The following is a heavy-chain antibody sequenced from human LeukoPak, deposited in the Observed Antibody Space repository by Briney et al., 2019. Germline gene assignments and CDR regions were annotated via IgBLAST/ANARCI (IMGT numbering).Heavy chain of an antibody. CDR1: GFTVSSNS. Sequence: GGSLRLSCAASGFTVSSNSMSWVRQAPGKGLEWASGINWNGGRAGHADSVKGRFTISRDNAKNSLFLQMNSLRAEDTAFYYCARDRGGTYMYFQHWGQGTLVTVSS. D-gene: IGHD1-26*01. CDR3: ARDRGGTYMYFQH. CDR2: INWNGGRA. V-gene: IGHV3-20*04. J-gene: IGHJ1*01.